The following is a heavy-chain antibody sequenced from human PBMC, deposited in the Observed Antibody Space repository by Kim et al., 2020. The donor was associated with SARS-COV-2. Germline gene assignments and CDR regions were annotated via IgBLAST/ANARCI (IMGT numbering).Heavy chain of an antibody. CDR2: IYTSGST. D-gene: IGHD3-9*01. CDR1: GGSISSGSYY. V-gene: IGHV4-61*02. Sequence: SQTLSLTCTVSGGSISSGSYYWSWIRQPAGKGLEWIGRIYTSGSTNYNPSLKSRVTISVDTSKNQFSLKLSSVTAADTAVYYCAREVGPNYDILTGYFPYYYYGMDVWGQGTTVTVSS. J-gene: IGHJ6*02. CDR3: AREVGPNYDILTGYFPYYYYGMDV.